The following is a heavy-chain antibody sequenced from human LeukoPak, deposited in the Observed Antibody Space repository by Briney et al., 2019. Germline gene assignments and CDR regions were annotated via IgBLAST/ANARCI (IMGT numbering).Heavy chain of an antibody. Sequence: SETLSLTCSVSDDSITMYYWTWIRQPPGKGLEWIGYVDHTGSTNFNPSLNGRVSISRDTSKNLFSLRLRSVTAADTAVYFCARGRVSSSTWYSTHYYYFYMDVWGKGTTVTVSS. D-gene: IGHD4-11*01. J-gene: IGHJ6*03. V-gene: IGHV4-59*01. CDR2: VDHTGST. CDR1: DDSITMYY. CDR3: ARGRVSSSTWYSTHYYYFYMDV.